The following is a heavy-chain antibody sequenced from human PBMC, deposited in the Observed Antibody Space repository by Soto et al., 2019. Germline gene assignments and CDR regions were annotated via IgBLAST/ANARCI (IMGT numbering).Heavy chain of an antibody. D-gene: IGHD2-8*01. J-gene: IGHJ6*01. CDR2: MFYSGLT. V-gene: IGHV4-39*01. CDR1: GYSVTSSDYY. Sequence: SETLSLTCSVSGYSVTSSDYYWAWIRQPPGKGLEWIGSMFYSGLTYYNPSLKSRVTLSVDTSKNQFSVRLNSVTAADTAVYYCAPLSVSLSGTHGIHLSGQGPTVTGSS. CDR3: APLSVSLSGTHGIHL.